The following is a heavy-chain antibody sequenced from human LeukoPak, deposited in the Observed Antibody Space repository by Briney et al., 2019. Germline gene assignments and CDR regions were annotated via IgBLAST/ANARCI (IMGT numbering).Heavy chain of an antibody. Sequence: GVFLRLSCVSSGFTIGTAWMSWVRQAPGKGLEWLGHIKSEGEGATTDYAAPAKGRFAISRDDSKNMIYLQMSSLKIDDTAIYYCIAHFPYFYGFDVWGKGTTVTVSS. CDR3: IAHFPYFYGFDV. V-gene: IGHV3-15*01. D-gene: IGHD3-3*02. CDR1: GFTIGTAW. CDR2: IKSEGEGATT. J-gene: IGHJ6*04.